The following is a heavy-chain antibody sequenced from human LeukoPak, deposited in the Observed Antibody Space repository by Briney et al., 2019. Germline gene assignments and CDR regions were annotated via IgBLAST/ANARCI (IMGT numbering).Heavy chain of an antibody. CDR1: GFPFSDYG. CDR2: ISHDGNNK. Sequence: GGSLGLSCAASGFPFSDYGMYWVRQAPGKGLEWLAVISHDGNNKYYADSVKGRITISRDNAKNTLYLQMNSLRAEDTAVYYCAREQRGPQGYSYGYDYWGQGTLVTVSS. D-gene: IGHD5-18*01. CDR3: AREQRGPQGYSYGYDY. V-gene: IGHV3-30*03. J-gene: IGHJ4*02.